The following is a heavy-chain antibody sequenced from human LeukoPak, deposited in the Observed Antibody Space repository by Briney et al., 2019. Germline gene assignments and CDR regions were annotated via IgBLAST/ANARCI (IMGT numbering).Heavy chain of an antibody. V-gene: IGHV1-69*06. J-gene: IGHJ4*02. CDR1: GGTFISYA. Sequence: GASVKVSCKASGGTFISYAISWVRQAPGQGLEWMGGIIPIFGTANYAQKFQGRVTITADKSTSTAYMELSSLRSEDTAVYYCARGSYYYGSGSYYAQNDYWGQGTLVTVSS. CDR2: IIPIFGTA. D-gene: IGHD3-10*01. CDR3: ARGSYYYGSGSYYAQNDY.